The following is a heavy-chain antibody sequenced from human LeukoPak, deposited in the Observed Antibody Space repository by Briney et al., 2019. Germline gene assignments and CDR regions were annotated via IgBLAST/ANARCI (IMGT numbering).Heavy chain of an antibody. V-gene: IGHV1-8*03. CDR3: ARVRRLGELSLAY. CDR2: MNPNSGNT. J-gene: IGHJ4*02. D-gene: IGHD3-16*02. CDR1: EYTFTAFF. Sequence: ASVKVSCKASEYTFTAFFIHWVRQAPGQGLEWMGWMNPNSGNTGYAQKFQGRVTITRNTSISTAYMELSSLRSEDTAVYYCARVRRLGELSLAYWGQGTPVTVSS.